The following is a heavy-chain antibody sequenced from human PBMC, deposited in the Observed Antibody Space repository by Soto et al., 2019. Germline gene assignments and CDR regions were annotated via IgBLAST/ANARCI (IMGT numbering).Heavy chain of an antibody. J-gene: IGHJ4*02. CDR1: GGSISSSNW. V-gene: IGHV4-4*02. Sequence: SETLSLTCAVSGGSISSSNWWSWVRQPPGKGLEWIGEIYHSGSTNYNPSLKSRVTISVNKSKNQFSLKLTPVTAVDTAIYYCATIPNVATPGPIASWGQGALVTVSS. CDR3: ATIPNVATPGPIAS. CDR2: IYHSGST. D-gene: IGHD2-15*01.